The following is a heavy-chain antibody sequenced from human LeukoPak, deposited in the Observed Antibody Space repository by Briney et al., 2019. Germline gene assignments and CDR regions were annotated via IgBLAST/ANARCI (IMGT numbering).Heavy chain of an antibody. Sequence: ASVKVSCKASGYTFTGYYMHWVRQAPGQGLEWMGWINPNSGGTNYAQKFQGRVTMTRDTSISTAYMELSRLRSDDTAVYYCASADIVVVPAVRRFDPWGQGNLVTVSS. V-gene: IGHV1-2*02. CDR3: ASADIVVVPAVRRFDP. CDR2: INPNSGGT. CDR1: GYTFTGYY. D-gene: IGHD2-2*01. J-gene: IGHJ5*02.